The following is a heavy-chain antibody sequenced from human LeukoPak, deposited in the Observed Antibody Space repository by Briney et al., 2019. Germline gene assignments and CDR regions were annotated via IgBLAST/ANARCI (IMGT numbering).Heavy chain of an antibody. CDR2: IYYSGST. J-gene: IGHJ5*02. V-gene: IGHV4-59*01. CDR3: ARDKDSNWFDP. CDR1: GGSFSGYY. Sequence: SETLSLTCAVYGGSFSGYYRSWIRQPPGKGLEWIGYIYYSGSTNYNPSLKSRVTISVGTSKNQFSLKLSSVTAADTAVYYCARDKDSNWFDPWGQGTLVTVSS. D-gene: IGHD3/OR15-3a*01.